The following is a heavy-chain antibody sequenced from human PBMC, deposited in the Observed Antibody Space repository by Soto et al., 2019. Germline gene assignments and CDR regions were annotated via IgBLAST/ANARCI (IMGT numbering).Heavy chain of an antibody. D-gene: IGHD1-7*01. V-gene: IGHV1-46*03. CDR2: INPSGGST. CDR1: GYTFTSYY. CDR3: ARRWASAAAGTFLA. Sequence: ASVKVSCKASGYTFTSYYMHWVRQAPGQGLGWMGIINPSGGSTSYAQKFQGRVTMTRDTSTSTVYMELSSLRSEDTAVYYCARRWASAAAGTFLAGGKGTLLTVSS. J-gene: IGHJ4*02.